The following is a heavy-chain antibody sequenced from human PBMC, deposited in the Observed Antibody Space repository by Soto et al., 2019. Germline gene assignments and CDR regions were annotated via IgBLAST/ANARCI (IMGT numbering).Heavy chain of an antibody. J-gene: IGHJ6*02. CDR3: AKARDPDCTNGVCSTYYYYHGMDV. D-gene: IGHD2-8*01. V-gene: IGHV3-30*18. Sequence: GGSLRLSCAASGFTFSSYGVHWVRQAPGKGLEWVAVISYDGSNKYYADSVKGRFTISRDNSKNTLYLQMNSLRAEDAAVYYCAKARDPDCTNGVCSTYYYYHGMDVWGQGTTVTVSS. CDR2: ISYDGSNK. CDR1: GFTFSSYG.